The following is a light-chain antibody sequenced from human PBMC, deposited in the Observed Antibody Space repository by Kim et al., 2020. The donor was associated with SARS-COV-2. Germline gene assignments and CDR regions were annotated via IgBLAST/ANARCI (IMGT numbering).Light chain of an antibody. V-gene: IGLV2-14*03. Sequence: GQSITISCTGTSSDVGSYTYVSWYQQPPGKAPKLMIYGVSNRPSGVSNRFSGSKSGNAASLTISGLQAEDEADYCCSSYTTSTSVVFGGGTQLTVL. J-gene: IGLJ2*01. CDR1: SSDVGSYTY. CDR3: SSYTTSTSVV. CDR2: GVS.